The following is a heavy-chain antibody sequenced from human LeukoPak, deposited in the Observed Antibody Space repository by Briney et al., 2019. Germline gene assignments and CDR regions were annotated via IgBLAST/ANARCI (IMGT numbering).Heavy chain of an antibody. V-gene: IGHV3-30*02. CDR2: IQHDGSNK. CDR3: AKAAMTTYSGLHDY. J-gene: IGHJ4*02. CDR1: GFTFSTSG. Sequence: GGSLRLSCAVSGFTFSTSGMHWVRQAPGKGLEWVAFIQHDGSNKYYADSVKGRFTISRDTSKNTLYLQMNSLRAEDTALYYCAKAAMTTYSGLHDYRGQGTLVTVSS. D-gene: IGHD4-17*01.